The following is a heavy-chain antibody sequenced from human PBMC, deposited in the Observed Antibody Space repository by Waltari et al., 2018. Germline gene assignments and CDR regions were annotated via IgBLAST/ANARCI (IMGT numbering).Heavy chain of an antibody. D-gene: IGHD2-2*01. J-gene: IGHJ3*02. V-gene: IGHV1-2*02. CDR1: GYTFTGYY. CDR3: AREDPARYAFDI. CDR2: INPNSVGT. Sequence: QVQLVQSGAEVKKPGASVKVSCKASGYTFTGYYMHWVRQAPGQGLEWMGWINPNSVGTNYAQKFQGRVTMTRDTSISTAYMELSRLRSDDTAVYYCAREDPARYAFDIWGQGTMVTVSS.